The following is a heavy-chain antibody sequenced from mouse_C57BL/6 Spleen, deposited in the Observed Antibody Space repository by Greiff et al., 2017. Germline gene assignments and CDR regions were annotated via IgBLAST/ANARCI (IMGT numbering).Heavy chain of an antibody. J-gene: IGHJ1*03. CDR3: TSSYYYGSSYWYFDV. D-gene: IGHD1-1*01. CDR2: IDPETGGT. CDR1: GYTFTDYE. Sequence: QVQLQQSGAELVRPGASVTLSCKASGYTFTDYEMHWVKQTPVHGLEWIGAIDPETGGTAYNQKFKGKAILTADKSSSPAYMELRSLTSEDSAVYYCTSSYYYGSSYWYFDVWGTGTTVTVSS. V-gene: IGHV1-15*01.